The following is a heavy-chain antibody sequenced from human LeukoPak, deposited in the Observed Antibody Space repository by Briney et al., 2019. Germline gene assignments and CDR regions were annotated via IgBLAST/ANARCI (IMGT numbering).Heavy chain of an antibody. D-gene: IGHD4-11*01. J-gene: IGHJ4*02. Sequence: GGSLRLSCAASGFTFSSYSMNWVRQAPGKGLEWVSSISSSSSYIYYADSVKGRFTISRDNAKNSLYLQMNSLRAEDTAVYYCARNRRDLDYPPDYWGQGTLVTVSS. CDR2: ISSSSSYI. CDR3: ARNRRDLDYPPDY. V-gene: IGHV3-21*01. CDR1: GFTFSSYS.